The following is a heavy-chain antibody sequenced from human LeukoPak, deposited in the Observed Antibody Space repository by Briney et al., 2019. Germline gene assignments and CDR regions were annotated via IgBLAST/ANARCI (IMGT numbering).Heavy chain of an antibody. J-gene: IGHJ1*01. V-gene: IGHV3-74*01. D-gene: IGHD3-3*01. CDR1: GFTFSRFW. CDR3: ARDRSGYFQN. CDR2: INTDASNT. Sequence: GGSLRLSCAASGFTFSRFWMHWVRQAPGKGLVWVSRINTDASNTIYADSVKGRFTISRDNSKNTLYLQMNSLRAEDTAVYYCARDRSGYFQNWGQGTLVTVSS.